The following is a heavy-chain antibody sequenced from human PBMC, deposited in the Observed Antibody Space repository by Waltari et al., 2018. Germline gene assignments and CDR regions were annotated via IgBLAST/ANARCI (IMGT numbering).Heavy chain of an antibody. CDR3: ARVWQRTRGYSSGWYFDY. J-gene: IGHJ4*02. CDR2: INPSGGST. Sequence: QVQLVQSGAEVKKPGASVKVSCKASGYTFTSYYMHWVRQAPGQGLEWMGIINPSGGSTSYAQKFQGRVTMTRDTSTSTVYMELSSLRSEDTAVYYCARVWQRTRGYSSGWYFDYWGQGTLVTVSS. CDR1: GYTFTSYY. V-gene: IGHV1-46*01. D-gene: IGHD6-19*01.